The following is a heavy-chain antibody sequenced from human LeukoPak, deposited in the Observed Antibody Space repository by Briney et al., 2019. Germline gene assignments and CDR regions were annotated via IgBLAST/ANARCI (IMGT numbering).Heavy chain of an antibody. J-gene: IGHJ6*02. CDR2: INPNSSGT. D-gene: IGHD3-10*01. Sequence: ASVKVSCKASGYTFTGYYMHWVRQAPGQGLEWMGWINPNSSGTNYAQKFQGRVTMTRDTSISTAYMELSRLRSDDTAVYYCARDSVRGVIIGMDVWGQGTTVTVSS. CDR3: ARDSVRGVIIGMDV. CDR1: GYTFTGYY. V-gene: IGHV1-2*02.